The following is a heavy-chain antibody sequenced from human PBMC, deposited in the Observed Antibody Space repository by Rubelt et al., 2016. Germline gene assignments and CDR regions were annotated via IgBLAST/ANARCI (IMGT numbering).Heavy chain of an antibody. D-gene: IGHD3-16*01. J-gene: IGHJ4*02. V-gene: IGHV3-33*01. CDR2: IWYDGSKN. Sequence: QVQLVESGGGVVQPGRSLRLSCAASGFTFSSYGMHWVLQAPGIGLEWVAVIWYDGSKNNYADSVKGRITISRDNSKNTLYLKMNILRAEDTAVEYCARDSGGLEDYFDYWGQGTLVTVSS. CDR1: GFTFSSYG. CDR3: ARDSGGLEDYFDY.